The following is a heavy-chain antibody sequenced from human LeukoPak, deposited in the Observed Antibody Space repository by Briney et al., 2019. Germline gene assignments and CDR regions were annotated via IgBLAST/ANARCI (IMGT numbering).Heavy chain of an antibody. J-gene: IGHJ5*02. D-gene: IGHD1-26*01. V-gene: IGHV4-39*06. CDR3: ARESGFGYRPWVWELPDIESELTGPNWFDP. CDR2: ISYSGTT. Sequence: SEILSLTCTVSGGSITSSPHYGGWVRQPPGRGLEWIGLISYSGTTYYSPSLKNGLSMPVDTSTTQFPPKLNSVTPANRAEYYCARESGFGYRPWVWELPDIESELTGPNWFDPWGQGTLVTVSS. CDR1: GGSITSSPHY.